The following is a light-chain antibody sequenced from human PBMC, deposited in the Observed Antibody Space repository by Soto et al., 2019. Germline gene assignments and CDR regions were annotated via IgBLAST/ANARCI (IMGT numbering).Light chain of an antibody. J-gene: IGKJ1*01. V-gene: IGKV3-20*01. CDR3: QQYGGSMT. Sequence: SVVTQSPGPLTLSPGERTTLSCRAIQSVSSNYLAWYQQEPGRAPRLLNYGASSRGTGIPDRLSGSGSGADFPLTISRLEPEDFAVYYCQQYGGSMTFGQGTKVDIK. CDR1: QSVSSNY. CDR2: GAS.